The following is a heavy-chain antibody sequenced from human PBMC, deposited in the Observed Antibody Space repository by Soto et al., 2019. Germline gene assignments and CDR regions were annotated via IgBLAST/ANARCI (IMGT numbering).Heavy chain of an antibody. CDR1: GFSLSTYV. CDR2: VGRSGTT. Sequence: EVQLLESGGGLVQPGGSLRLSGAVSGFSLSTYVMSWVRQAPGKGLEWVSTVGRSGTTFYPDSVRGRFTISRDNSNNALCLQMNSLRADDTALYYCAKGILLEPPGTRAFDIWGQGTMVIVSS. V-gene: IGHV3-23*01. J-gene: IGHJ3*02. D-gene: IGHD1-1*01. CDR3: AKGILLEPPGTRAFDI.